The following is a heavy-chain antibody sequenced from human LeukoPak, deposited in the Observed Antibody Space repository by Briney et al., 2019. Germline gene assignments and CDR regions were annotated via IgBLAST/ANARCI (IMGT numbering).Heavy chain of an antibody. V-gene: IGHV3-30*02. CDR3: AKDRRSYYYGPSDGMDV. J-gene: IGHJ6*02. CDR2: IRYDGSNK. D-gene: IGHD3-10*01. Sequence: PGGSLRLSCAASGFTFSSYGMHWVRQAPGKGLEWVAFIRYDGSNKYYADSVKGRFTISRDNSKNTLYLQMNSLRAEDTAVYYCAKDRRSYYYGPSDGMDVWGQGTTVTVSS. CDR1: GFTFSSYG.